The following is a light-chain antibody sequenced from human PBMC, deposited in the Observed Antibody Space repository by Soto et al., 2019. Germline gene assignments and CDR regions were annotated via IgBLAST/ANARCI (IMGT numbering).Light chain of an antibody. CDR2: GAS. V-gene: IGKV3-20*01. CDR3: QRYGTSPPLT. CDR1: QTVSNNF. Sequence: EIMLTQSPGPLSLSAGERATVSCRASQTVSNNFLAWYQQKPGQAPRLLIYGASSRAAGIPDRFSGSVSGTDFTLTISRLEPEDSAVYYCQRYGTSPPLTFGGGTKVEIK. J-gene: IGKJ4*01.